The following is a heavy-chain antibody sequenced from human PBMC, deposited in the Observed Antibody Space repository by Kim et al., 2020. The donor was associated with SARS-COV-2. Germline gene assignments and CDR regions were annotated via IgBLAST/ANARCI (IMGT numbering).Heavy chain of an antibody. CDR2: IYYSGST. V-gene: IGHV4-39*07. D-gene: IGHD3-22*01. CDR3: ASPYRYYYDSSGYYSPWYFDL. Sequence: SETLSLTCTVSGGSISSSSYYWGWIRQPPGKGLEWIGSIYYSGSTYYNPSLKSRVTISVDTSKNQFSLKLSSVTAADTAVYYCASPYRYYYDSSGYYSPWYFDLWGRGTLVTVSS. CDR1: GGSISSSSYY. J-gene: IGHJ2*01.